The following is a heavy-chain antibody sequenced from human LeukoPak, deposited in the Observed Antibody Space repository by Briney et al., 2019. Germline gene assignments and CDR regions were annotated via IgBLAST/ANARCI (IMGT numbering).Heavy chain of an antibody. V-gene: IGHV4-61*02. J-gene: IGHJ4*02. CDR3: ARDRYSSSWYPLTLFDY. CDR2: IHTSGST. D-gene: IGHD6-13*01. Sequence: PSQTLSLTCTVSGGSISSGSYYWSWIRQPAGKGLEWIGRIHTSGSTNYNPSLKSRVTISVDTSKNQFSLKLSSVTAADTAVYYCARDRYSSSWYPLTLFDYWGQGTLVTVSS. CDR1: GGSISSGSYY.